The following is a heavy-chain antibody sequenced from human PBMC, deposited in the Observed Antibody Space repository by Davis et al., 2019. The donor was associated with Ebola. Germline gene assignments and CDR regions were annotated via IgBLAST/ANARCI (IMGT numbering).Heavy chain of an antibody. D-gene: IGHD3-16*01. CDR2: ISGSGGRT. J-gene: IGHJ4*02. V-gene: IGHV3-23*01. CDR3: ARDLATGGYALFYFDF. CDR1: GFSFSNYG. Sequence: GESLKISCAVSGFSFSNYGMNWVRQAPGKGLEWVSAISGSGGRTYYADSVKGRFTISRDNSNNALYLQMDSLRVEDTAIYWCARDLATGGYALFYFDFWGQGTLVTVSS.